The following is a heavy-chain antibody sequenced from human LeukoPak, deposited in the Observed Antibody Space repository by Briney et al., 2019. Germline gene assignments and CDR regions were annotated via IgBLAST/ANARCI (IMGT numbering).Heavy chain of an antibody. CDR1: VYTFSSYS. D-gene: IGHD4-11*01. V-gene: IGHV3-21*04. CDR3: ARIQSYGFDI. Sequence: PGASVRLSCAASVYTFSSYSMNWVRQAPGKGLEWVSSISRCSSYIYYADSVKGRFTISRDNAENSLYLQMNSLRAEDTAVYYCARIQSYGFDIWGQGTMVTVSS. J-gene: IGHJ3*02. CDR2: ISRCSSYI.